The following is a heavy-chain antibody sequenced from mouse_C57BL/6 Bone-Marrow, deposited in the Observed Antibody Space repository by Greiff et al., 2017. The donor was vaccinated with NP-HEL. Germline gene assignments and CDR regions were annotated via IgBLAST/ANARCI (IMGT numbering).Heavy chain of an antibody. CDR1: GYTFTSYW. V-gene: IGHV1-59*01. CDR3: ARGGWLLKLAY. J-gene: IGHJ3*01. D-gene: IGHD2-3*01. CDR2: IDPSDSYT. Sequence: VQLQQPGAELVRPGTSVKLSCKASGYTFTSYWMHWVKQRPGQGLEWIGVIDPSDSYTNYNQKFKGKATLTVDTSSSTAYMQLSSLTSEDSAVYYCARGGWLLKLAYWGQGTLVTVSA.